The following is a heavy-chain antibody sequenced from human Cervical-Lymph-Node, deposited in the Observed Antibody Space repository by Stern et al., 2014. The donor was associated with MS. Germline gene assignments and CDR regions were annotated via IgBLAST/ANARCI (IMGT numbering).Heavy chain of an antibody. D-gene: IGHD4-23*01. CDR2: ISSDGSSI. Sequence: EVQLVESGGGLVKPGGSLRLSCAASGFTFTSYSMNWVRQAPGKGLEWVAYISSDGSSIYYADSLEGRFTISRDNAKNSLYLQMSSLRAEDTAVYYCARGRGGNYRYYFDYWGQGTLVTVSS. CDR1: GFTFTSYS. J-gene: IGHJ4*02. V-gene: IGHV3-21*01. CDR3: ARGRGGNYRYYFDY.